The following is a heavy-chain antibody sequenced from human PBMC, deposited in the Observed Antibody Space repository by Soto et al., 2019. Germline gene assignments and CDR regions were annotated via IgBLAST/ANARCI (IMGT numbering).Heavy chain of an antibody. J-gene: IGHJ4*02. CDR1: GFTFSSYA. CDR3: AKDILKYCSSTSCPWGFDY. V-gene: IGHV3-23*01. D-gene: IGHD2-2*01. Sequence: EVQLLESGGGLVQPGGSLRLSCAASGFTFSSYAMSWVRQAPGKGLEWVSAISGSGGSTYYADSVKGRFTISRDNSKNTLYLQMNSLRAEDTAVYYCAKDILKYCSSTSCPWGFDYWGQGTLVTVSS. CDR2: ISGSGGST.